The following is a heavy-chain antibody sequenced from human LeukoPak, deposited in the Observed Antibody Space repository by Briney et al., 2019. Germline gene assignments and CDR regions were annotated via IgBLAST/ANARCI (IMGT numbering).Heavy chain of an antibody. CDR2: MSNDGSKK. D-gene: IGHD3-3*01. J-gene: IGHJ4*02. CDR3: ARDGSVLRFLEWLFFLDY. V-gene: IGHV3-30*01. Sequence: PGGSLRLSCAASGFTFSSHAMHWVRQAPGKGLEWVAIMSNDGSKKFYADSLKGRFTISIDNSKNTLYLQMNSLRSEDTAVYFCARDGSVLRFLEWLFFLDYWGQGTLVTVSS. CDR1: GFTFSSHA.